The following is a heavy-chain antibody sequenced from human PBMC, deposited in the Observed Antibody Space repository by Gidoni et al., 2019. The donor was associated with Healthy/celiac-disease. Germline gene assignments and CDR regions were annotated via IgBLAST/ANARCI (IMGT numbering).Heavy chain of an antibody. CDR2: ISYDGSNK. Sequence: QVQLVESGGGVVQPGRSLRLSCAASGFTFSSYGMHWVRQAPGKGLEWVAVISYDGSNKYYADSVKGRFTISRDNSKNTLYLQMNSLRAEDTAVYYCAKDLRVLRFLEWSHLGPSYYGMDVWGQGTTVTVSS. CDR3: AKDLRVLRFLEWSHLGPSYYGMDV. D-gene: IGHD3-3*01. V-gene: IGHV3-30*18. CDR1: GFTFSSYG. J-gene: IGHJ6*02.